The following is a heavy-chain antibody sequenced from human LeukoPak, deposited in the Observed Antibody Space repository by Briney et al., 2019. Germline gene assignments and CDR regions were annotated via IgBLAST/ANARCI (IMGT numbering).Heavy chain of an antibody. D-gene: IGHD4-17*01. CDR1: GGSISSGGYY. V-gene: IGHV4-31*03. CDR3: ARGGTVTPPNY. CDR2: IYYTGST. Sequence: SRTLSLTCTVSGGSISSGGYYWNWIRQHPGKGLEWIGSIYYTGSTYYNPSLKSRVTISVDTSKNQFSLNLSSVTAADTAVYYCARGGTVTPPNYWGQGTLVTVSS. J-gene: IGHJ4*02.